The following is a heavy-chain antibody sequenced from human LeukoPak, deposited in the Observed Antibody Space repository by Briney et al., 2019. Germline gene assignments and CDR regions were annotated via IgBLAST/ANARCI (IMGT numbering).Heavy chain of an antibody. CDR2: TYHSGST. V-gene: IGHV4-38-2*01. J-gene: IGHJ4*02. D-gene: IGHD3-22*01. CDR1: DYSISTGYS. Sequence: PAETLSLTCAVSDYSISTGYSWGSLRQPPGQGLEGICSTYHSGSTYYNPSLKSRVTISVDTSKNECSLKLSSVTAANTAVYFCARVLGHCYDSNGYYRYFDYWGQGTLVTVSS. CDR3: ARVLGHCYDSNGYYRYFDY.